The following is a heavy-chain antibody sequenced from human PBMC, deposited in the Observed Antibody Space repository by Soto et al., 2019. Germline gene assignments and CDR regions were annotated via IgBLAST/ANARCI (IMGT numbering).Heavy chain of an antibody. J-gene: IGHJ4*02. CDR1: GGSISSYY. Sequence: PSETLSLTCTFSGGSISSYYWSWIRQPPGKGLEWIGYIYYSGSTNYNPSLKSRVTISVDTSKNQFSLKLSSVTAADTAVYYCARAYYDSSGYPRGFDYWGQGTLVTVSS. CDR3: ARAYYDSSGYPRGFDY. CDR2: IYYSGST. V-gene: IGHV4-59*01. D-gene: IGHD3-22*01.